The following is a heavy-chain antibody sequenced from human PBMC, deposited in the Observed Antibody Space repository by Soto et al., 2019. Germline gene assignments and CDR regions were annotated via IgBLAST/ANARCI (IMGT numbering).Heavy chain of an antibody. CDR3: ARLWFGEYPGGWCDP. Sequence: QVQLVQSGAEVKKPGASVKVSCKASGYTFTSYGISWVRQAPGQGLEWMGWISAYNGNTNYAQKLQGRVTMTTDTSTSTAYMGLRSLRSDDTAVYYCARLWFGEYPGGWCDPWGQGTLVTVSS. CDR1: GYTFTSYG. J-gene: IGHJ5*02. D-gene: IGHD3-10*01. V-gene: IGHV1-18*01. CDR2: ISAYNGNT.